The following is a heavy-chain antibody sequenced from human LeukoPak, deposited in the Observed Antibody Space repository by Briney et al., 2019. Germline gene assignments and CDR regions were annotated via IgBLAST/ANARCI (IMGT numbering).Heavy chain of an antibody. J-gene: IGHJ4*02. D-gene: IGHD3-16*01. CDR1: GFXFSNYG. CDR3: AREFTYAYDY. V-gene: IGHV3-33*01. Sequence: PGGSLRLSCRASGFXFSNYGIHWVRQAPGKGLEWVPVIWYDGNNKSYADSVKGRFTISRDNSKNTLYLQMNSLRAEDTALYYCAREFTYAYDYWGQGTLVTVSS. CDR2: IWYDGNNK.